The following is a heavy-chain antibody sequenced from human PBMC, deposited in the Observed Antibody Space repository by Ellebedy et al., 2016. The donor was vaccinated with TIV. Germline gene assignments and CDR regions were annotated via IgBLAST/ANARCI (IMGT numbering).Heavy chain of an antibody. D-gene: IGHD3-22*01. J-gene: IGHJ4*02. CDR3: ARGYDSSGYYYHPFDY. CDR1: GGSISSYY. V-gene: IGHV4-59*01. CDR2: IYYSGST. Sequence: SETLSLXXTVSGGSISSYYWSWIRQPPGKGLEWIGYIYYSGSTNYNPSLKSRVTISVDTSKNQFSLKLSSVTAADTAVYYCARGYDSSGYYYHPFDYWGQGTLVTVSS.